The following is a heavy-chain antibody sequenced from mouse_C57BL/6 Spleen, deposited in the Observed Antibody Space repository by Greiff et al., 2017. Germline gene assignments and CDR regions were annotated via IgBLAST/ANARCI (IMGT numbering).Heavy chain of an antibody. D-gene: IGHD1-1*01. CDR2: IHPNSGST. CDR1: GYTFTSYW. CDR3: ARSGLYYASRDYFDY. J-gene: IGHJ2*01. V-gene: IGHV1-64*01. Sequence: VQLQQPGAELVKPGASVKLSCKASGYTFTSYWMHWVKQRPGQGLEWIGMIHPNSGSTNYNEKLKSKATLTVDKSYSTAYMQLSSLTSEDSAVYYCARSGLYYASRDYFDYWGQGTTLTVSS.